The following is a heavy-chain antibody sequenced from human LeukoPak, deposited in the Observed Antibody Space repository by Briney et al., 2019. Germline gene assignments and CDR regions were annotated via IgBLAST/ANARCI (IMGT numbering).Heavy chain of an antibody. D-gene: IGHD3-10*01. J-gene: IGHJ5*02. CDR3: ARGPESGSYFAWFGP. CDR1: GGSFSGYF. CDR2: INHSGST. V-gene: IGHV4-34*01. Sequence: PSETLSLTCAVYGGSFSGYFWNWIRQPPGRGREWVGEINHSGSTHHNPSIKGRVTISIATSKNQISLKLSSVTAADTAVYYCARGPESGSYFAWFGPWGQGTLVTVSS.